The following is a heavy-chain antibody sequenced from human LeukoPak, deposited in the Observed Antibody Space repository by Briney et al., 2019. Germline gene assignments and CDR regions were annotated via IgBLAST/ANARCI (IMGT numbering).Heavy chain of an antibody. V-gene: IGHV1-24*01. Sequence: ASVNVSCKVSGYTLTDLSMHWVRQAPGKGLEWMGGFDPEDAETIYAQKFQGRVTMTEDTSTDTAYMELSSLRSEDTAVYYCATDLKGSRGFDYWGQGSLVTASS. D-gene: IGHD3-10*01. J-gene: IGHJ4*02. CDR2: FDPEDAET. CDR3: ATDLKGSRGFDY. CDR1: GYTLTDLS.